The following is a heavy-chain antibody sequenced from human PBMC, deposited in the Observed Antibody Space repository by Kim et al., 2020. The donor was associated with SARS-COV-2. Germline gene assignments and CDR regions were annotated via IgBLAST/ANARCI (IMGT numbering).Heavy chain of an antibody. V-gene: IGHV3-23*01. CDR1: GFTFSSYA. Sequence: GGSLRLSCAASGFTFSSYAMSWVRQAPGKGLEWVSAISGSGGSTYYADSVKGRFTISRDNSKNTLYLQMNSLRAEDTAVYYCAKEGHALDSSSWYENCFDSWSQGTRVTVSS. CDR3: AKEGHALDSSSWYENCFDS. D-gene: IGHD6-13*01. J-gene: IGHJ4*02. CDR2: ISGSGGST.